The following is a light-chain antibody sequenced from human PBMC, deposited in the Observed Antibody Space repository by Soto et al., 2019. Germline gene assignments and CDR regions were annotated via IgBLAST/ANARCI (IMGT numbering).Light chain of an antibody. J-gene: IGLJ3*02. CDR3: AAWDDSLSGRWV. Sequence: QSVLTQPPSASGTPGQRVTISCSGSSSNIGSNYVYWYQQLPGTAPKLLIYRNNQRPSGVPDRFSGSKSGTSACLAISGLRSEDEADYYCAAWDDSLSGRWVFGGGTKLTVL. CDR2: RNN. V-gene: IGLV1-47*01. CDR1: SSNIGSNY.